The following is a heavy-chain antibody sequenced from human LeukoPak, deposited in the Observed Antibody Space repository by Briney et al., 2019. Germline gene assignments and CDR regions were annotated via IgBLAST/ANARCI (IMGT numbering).Heavy chain of an antibody. CDR1: GFTFRDNA. Sequence: GGSLRLSCAASGFTFRDNAMSWVRQAPGKGLEWVSSISGSGGSAFYADSVKDRFTISRDNAKNSLYLQMNSLRAEDTAVYYCARDGRYSYGYWFDSWGQGTLVTVSS. J-gene: IGHJ5*01. CDR2: ISGSGGSA. D-gene: IGHD5-18*01. CDR3: ARDGRYSYGYWFDS. V-gene: IGHV3-23*01.